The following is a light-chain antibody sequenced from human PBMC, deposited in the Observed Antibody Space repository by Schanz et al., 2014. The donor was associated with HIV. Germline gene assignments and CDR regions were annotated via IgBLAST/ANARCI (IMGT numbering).Light chain of an antibody. Sequence: QSALTQPPSASGSPGQSVTISCTGTNSDAGGYNYVSWYQPRPGKAPQLMIYEVTKRPSGVSNRFSGSKSGNTASLTISGLQAADEATYYCSSYSTVTTVLFGGGTKLTVL. V-gene: IGLV2-14*01. CDR3: SSYSTVTTVL. CDR1: NSDAGGYNY. CDR2: EVT. J-gene: IGLJ2*01.